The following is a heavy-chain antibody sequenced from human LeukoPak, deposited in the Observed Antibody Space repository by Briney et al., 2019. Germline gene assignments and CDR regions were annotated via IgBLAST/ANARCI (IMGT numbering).Heavy chain of an antibody. Sequence: GGSLRLSCAASGFTFSSYWMSWVRQAPGKGLEWVANIKQDGSEKYYVDSVKGRFTISRDNAKNSLYLQMNSLRAEDTAVYYCARDARSHCSSTSCLDAFDIWGQGTMVTVSS. V-gene: IGHV3-7*01. J-gene: IGHJ3*02. CDR1: GFTFSSYW. D-gene: IGHD2-2*01. CDR2: IKQDGSEK. CDR3: ARDARSHCSSTSCLDAFDI.